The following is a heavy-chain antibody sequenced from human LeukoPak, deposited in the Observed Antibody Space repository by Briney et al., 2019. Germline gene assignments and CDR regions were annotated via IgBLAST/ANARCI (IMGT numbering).Heavy chain of an antibody. Sequence: GGSLRLSCAASGFTFSRFAMNWVRQAPGKGLEWISYINTDSSDIHYADSVKGRFTISRDNARNTLFLQLSSLRAEDSAVFYCARDTFQPGLIDSWGQGTLVTVSS. J-gene: IGHJ4*02. CDR3: ARDTFQPGLIDS. CDR1: GFTFSRFA. CDR2: INTDSSDI. V-gene: IGHV3-21*05. D-gene: IGHD2-2*01.